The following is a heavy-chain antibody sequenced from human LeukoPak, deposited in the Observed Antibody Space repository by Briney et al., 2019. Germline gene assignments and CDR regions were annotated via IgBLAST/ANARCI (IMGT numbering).Heavy chain of an antibody. CDR2: IYYSGST. CDR1: GGSISSYY. Sequence: SETLSLTCTVSGGSISSYYWSWIRQPPGKGLEWIGYIYYSGSTNYNPSLKSRVTISVDTSKNQFSLKLSSVTAADTALYYCARGAEYRSSSVLGYWAQRPGVPVPS. D-gene: IGHD6-6*01. V-gene: IGHV4-59*01. CDR3: ARGAEYRSSSVLGY. J-gene: IGHJ4*02.